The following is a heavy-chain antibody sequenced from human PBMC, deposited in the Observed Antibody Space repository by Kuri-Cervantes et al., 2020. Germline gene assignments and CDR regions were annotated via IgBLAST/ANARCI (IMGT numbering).Heavy chain of an antibody. CDR3: AGAVAGTC. J-gene: IGHJ4*02. Sequence: GGSLRLSCAASGFTFADHAMSWVRQVPGQGLIWVSAIGASGVNTHYADSVQGRFTISRDNSKNTLYLQMNSLRAEDTAVYYCAGAVAGTCWGQGTLVTVSS. CDR1: GFTFADHA. D-gene: IGHD6-19*01. CDR2: IGASGVNT. V-gene: IGHV3-23*01.